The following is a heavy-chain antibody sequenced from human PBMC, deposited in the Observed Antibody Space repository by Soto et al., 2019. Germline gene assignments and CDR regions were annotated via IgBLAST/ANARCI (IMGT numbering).Heavy chain of an antibody. Sequence: GESLKNSYKGSEYHFTSYWIGWVRQMPGKGLEWMGIIYPGDSDTRYSPSFQGQVTISADKSISTAYLQWSSLKASDTAMYYCATRDILTGLGAFDIWGQGTMVTVSS. CDR3: ATRDILTGLGAFDI. J-gene: IGHJ3*02. D-gene: IGHD3-9*01. V-gene: IGHV5-51*03. CDR1: EYHFTSYW. CDR2: IYPGDSDT.